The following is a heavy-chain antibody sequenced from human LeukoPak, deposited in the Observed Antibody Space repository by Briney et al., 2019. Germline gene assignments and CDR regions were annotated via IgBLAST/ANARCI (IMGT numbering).Heavy chain of an antibody. CDR3: ARDVAPHDSGTSNDGLDV. J-gene: IGHJ6*01. D-gene: IGHD3-10*01. CDR2: IKLDGSTK. CDR1: GLIFSNYW. Sequence: PGGSLRLSCAASGLIFSNYWMSWVRQAPGKGLEWVANIKLDGSTKDYVDSVKGRFTISRDNAKNSLYLQMNGLGPEDTALYYCARDVAPHDSGTSNDGLDVWGQGTTVTVSS. V-gene: IGHV3-7*03.